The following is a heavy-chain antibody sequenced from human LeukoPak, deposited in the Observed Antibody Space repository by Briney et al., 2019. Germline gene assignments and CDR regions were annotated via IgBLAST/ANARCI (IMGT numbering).Heavy chain of an antibody. CDR2: ISAYNGKT. D-gene: IGHD3-10*01. CDR1: GYTFTSYG. CDR3: ARGGLWFGELLILDV. J-gene: IGHJ6*04. V-gene: IGHV1-18*01. Sequence: ASVKVSCKASGYTFTSYGISWVRQAPGQGIEWMGWISAYNGKTNYAQKLQGRVTITTDKSTSTAYMELRSLRSDDTAVYYCARGGLWFGELLILDVWGKGTTVTVSS.